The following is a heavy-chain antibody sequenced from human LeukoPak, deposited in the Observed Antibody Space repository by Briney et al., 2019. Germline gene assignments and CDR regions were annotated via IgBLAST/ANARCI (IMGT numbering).Heavy chain of an antibody. V-gene: IGHV3-23*01. CDR1: GFTFSTYA. Sequence: GGSLRLSCRTSGFTFSTYAMTWVRQVPGEGLEWVSAISGSGGSTNYADSVKGRFTISRDNSKNTLHLQMNSLRAEDTAVYFCAKGLGELSFIVDYWGQGTLVTVSS. CDR2: ISGSGGST. CDR3: AKGLGELSFIVDY. D-gene: IGHD3-16*02. J-gene: IGHJ4*02.